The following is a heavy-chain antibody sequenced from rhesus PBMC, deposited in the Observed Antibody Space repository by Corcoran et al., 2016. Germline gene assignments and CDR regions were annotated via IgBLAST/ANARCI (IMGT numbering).Heavy chain of an antibody. J-gene: IGHJ3*01. CDR2: ISIAICYI. D-gene: IGHD2-21*01. V-gene: IGHV3S16*01. CDR1: GFTFSDYY. CDR3: TREREYCTGSDQCAFDF. Sequence: EVQLVESGGGLVQPGGSLRLSCAASGFTFSDYYMSWVRQAPGKGLEWVSSISIAICYISYADSVKGLFTISRENAKNSLSLQMNSLKTEDTAVYYCTREREYCTGSDQCAFDFWGQGLRVTVSS.